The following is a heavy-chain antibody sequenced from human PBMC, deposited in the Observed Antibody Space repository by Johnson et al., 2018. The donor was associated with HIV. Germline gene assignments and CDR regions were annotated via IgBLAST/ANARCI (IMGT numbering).Heavy chain of an antibody. D-gene: IGHD3-9*01. CDR2: IRYDGSNK. Sequence: QVQLVESGGGLIQPGGSLRLSCVASGFTFSSYGMHWVRQAPGKGLEWVAFIRYDGSNKYYADSVKGRFTISRDNSKNTLYLQMNSLRAEDTAVYYCARVLPASDILTGPGPFDCWGQGTMVPVSS. J-gene: IGHJ3*01. CDR1: GFTFSSYG. V-gene: IGHV3-30*02. CDR3: ARVLPASDILTGPGPFDC.